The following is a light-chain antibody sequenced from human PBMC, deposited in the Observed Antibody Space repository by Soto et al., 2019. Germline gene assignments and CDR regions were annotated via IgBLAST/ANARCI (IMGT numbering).Light chain of an antibody. CDR3: QQYNKWPRT. J-gene: IGKJ2*01. CDR2: GAS. Sequence: ESVLTESQATVSLSRGERATLLCSASQSVSSYLAWYQQKPGQAPRLLIYGASTTATGIPARFSGSGSGTEFTLTISSLQSEDFAVYNCQQYNKWPRTFGQGTKVDIK. V-gene: IGKV3-15*01. CDR1: QSVSSY.